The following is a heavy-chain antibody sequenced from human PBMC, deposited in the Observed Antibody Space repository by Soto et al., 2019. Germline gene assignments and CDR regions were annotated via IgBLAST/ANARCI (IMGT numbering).Heavy chain of an antibody. CDR3: ALSDWSSTSCYGGGDY. V-gene: IGHV4-34*01. D-gene: IGHD2-2*01. CDR2: INHSGST. CDR1: GGSFSGYY. Sequence: QVQLQQWGAGLLKPSETLSLTCAVYGGSFSGYYWSWIRQPPGKGLEWIGEINHSGSTNYNPSLKSRVTRSVDTSKNQFSLKLSSVSAADTAVYYCALSDWSSTSCYGGGDYWGQGTLVTVSS. J-gene: IGHJ4*02.